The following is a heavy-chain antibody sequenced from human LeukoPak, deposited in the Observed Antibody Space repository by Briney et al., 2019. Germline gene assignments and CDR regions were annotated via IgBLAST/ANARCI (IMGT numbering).Heavy chain of an antibody. Sequence: GASVKVSCKASGYTFTDYSFYWMRQAPGQGLEWVAWIHPNNGATNYAQKFQGRVTMTRDTSISTACMELDRLTSDDTAVYYCARNGGGLDYWGQGTLVTVSS. CDR3: ARNGGGLDY. CDR2: IHPNNGAT. CDR1: GYTFTDYS. J-gene: IGHJ4*02. V-gene: IGHV1-2*02. D-gene: IGHD2-8*01.